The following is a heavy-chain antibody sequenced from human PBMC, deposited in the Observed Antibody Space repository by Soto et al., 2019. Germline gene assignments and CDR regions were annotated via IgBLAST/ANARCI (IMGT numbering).Heavy chain of an antibody. J-gene: IGHJ3*02. V-gene: IGHV3-7*01. CDR2: IKQDGSEK. CDR3: ALVFRFWSGYDAFDI. Sequence: GGSLRLCCAASGFTFSSYWMSWVRQAPGKGLEWVANIKQDGSEKYYVDSVKGRFTISRDNAKNSLYLQMNSLRAEDAAVYYCALVFRFWSGYDAFDIWGQGTMVTVSS. CDR1: GFTFSSYW. D-gene: IGHD3-3*01.